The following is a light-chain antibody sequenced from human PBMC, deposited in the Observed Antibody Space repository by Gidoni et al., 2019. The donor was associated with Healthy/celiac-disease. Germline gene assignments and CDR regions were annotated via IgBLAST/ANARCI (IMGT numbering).Light chain of an antibody. Sequence: DIQMTQSPSTLSASVGDSVTITCRASQSISSWLALYQQKPGKAPKLLIYKASSLESGGPSRFSGSGSGTEFTLTISSLQPDDFATYYCQQYNSYSPWTFGQGTKVEIK. CDR1: QSISSW. CDR2: KAS. CDR3: QQYNSYSPWT. J-gene: IGKJ1*01. V-gene: IGKV1-5*03.